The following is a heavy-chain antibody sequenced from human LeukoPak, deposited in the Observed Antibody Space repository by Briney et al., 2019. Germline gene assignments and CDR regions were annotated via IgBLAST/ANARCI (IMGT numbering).Heavy chain of an antibody. Sequence: SETLSLTCAVYGGSFSGYYWSWIRQPPGKGLEWIGEINHSGSTNYNPSLKSRVTISVDTSENQFSLKLSSVTAADTAVYYCAAANWGQNWFNPWGQGTLVTVSS. CDR3: AAANWGQNWFNP. V-gene: IGHV4-34*01. CDR1: GGSFSGYY. D-gene: IGHD7-27*01. J-gene: IGHJ5*02. CDR2: INHSGST.